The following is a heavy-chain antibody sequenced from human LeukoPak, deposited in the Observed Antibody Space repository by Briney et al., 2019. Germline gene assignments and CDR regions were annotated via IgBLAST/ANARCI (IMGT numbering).Heavy chain of an antibody. V-gene: IGHV4-39*07. CDR3: ERDGDGDYADH. CDR1: GASISGSNYF. D-gene: IGHD4-17*01. CDR2: IYFSGST. J-gene: IGHJ5*02. Sequence: PSETLSLTCAVAGASISGSNYFWGWIRQPPGKGLEWIGSIYFSGSTVYNPSLKSRVTISLDTSQNQFSLRLSSVTAADTAVYYCERDGDGDYADHWGQGTLVTVSS.